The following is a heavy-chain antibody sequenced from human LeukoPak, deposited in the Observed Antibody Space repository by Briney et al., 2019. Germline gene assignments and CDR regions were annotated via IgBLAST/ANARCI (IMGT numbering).Heavy chain of an antibody. V-gene: IGHV3-30*02. J-gene: IGHJ4*02. CDR3: TKARDFWTRRFFDY. CDR2: IEKDGNTK. Sequence: GGSLRLSCAASGFTFSSYGMHWVRQAPRKGLEWVAFIEKDGNTKYYTDSVRGRFAISRDNSKNTLYLQMSSLRTEDTAMFYCTKARDFWTRRFFDYWGQGTLVTAFS. D-gene: IGHD3/OR15-3a*01. CDR1: GFTFSSYG.